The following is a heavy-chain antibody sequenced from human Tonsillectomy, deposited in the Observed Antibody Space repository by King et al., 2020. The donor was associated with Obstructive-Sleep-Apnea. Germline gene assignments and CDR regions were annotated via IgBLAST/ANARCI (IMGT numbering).Heavy chain of an antibody. CDR1: GGSISSSTYY. V-gene: IGHV4-39*07. J-gene: IGHJ3*02. CDR2: IYYSGST. Sequence: LQLQESGPGLVKPSETLSLTCTVSGGSISSSTYYWGWIRQPPGKGLEWIGSIYYSGSTYYNPSLKSRVTISVDTSKNQFSLKLSSVTAADTAVYYCARGNELMTMIVVEWGAFDIWGQGTMVTVSS. D-gene: IGHD3-22*01. CDR3: ARGNELMTMIVVEWGAFDI.